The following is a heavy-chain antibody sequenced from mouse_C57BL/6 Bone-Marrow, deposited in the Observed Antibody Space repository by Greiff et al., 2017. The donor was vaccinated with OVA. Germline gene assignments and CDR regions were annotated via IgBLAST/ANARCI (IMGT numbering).Heavy chain of an antibody. CDR1: GYAFTNYL. Sequence: QVQLQQSGAELVRPGTSVKVSCKASGYAFTNYLIEWVKQRPGQGLEWIGVINPGSGGTNYNEKFKGKATLTADKSSSTAYMQLSSLTSEDSAVYFCARSYYGSSSLAWFADWGQGTLVTVAA. V-gene: IGHV1-54*01. D-gene: IGHD1-1*01. CDR2: INPGSGGT. J-gene: IGHJ3*01. CDR3: ARSYYGSSSLAWFAD.